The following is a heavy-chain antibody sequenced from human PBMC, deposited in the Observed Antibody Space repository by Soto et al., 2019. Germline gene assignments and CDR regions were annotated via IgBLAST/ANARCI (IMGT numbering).Heavy chain of an antibody. Sequence: QVQLQESGPGLVKPSETLSLTCTVSGGSITSYYWNWIRQPPGKGLVWIGYIYSSGSTNYNPSLNGRVTMSLDTSKNQVSLNVTSVTAADTVVYYCAATPRYWRQGRLVTVSS. J-gene: IGHJ4*02. CDR3: AATPRY. V-gene: IGHV4-59*01. CDR2: IYSSGST. CDR1: GGSITSYY. D-gene: IGHD2-15*01.